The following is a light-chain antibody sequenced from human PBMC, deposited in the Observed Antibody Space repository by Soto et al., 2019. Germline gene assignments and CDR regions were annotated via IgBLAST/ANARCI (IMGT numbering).Light chain of an antibody. J-gene: IGLJ3*02. CDR2: EVS. V-gene: IGLV2-14*01. CDR1: SSDVGGYNY. Sequence: QSALTQPASVSGSPGQSITISCTGTSSDVGGYNYVSWYQQHPGKAPKFLIYEVSNRPSGVSNRFSGSKSGNTASLTISGLQAEDAADYYCSSYTSTNTWVFGGGTQLTVL. CDR3: SSYTSTNTWV.